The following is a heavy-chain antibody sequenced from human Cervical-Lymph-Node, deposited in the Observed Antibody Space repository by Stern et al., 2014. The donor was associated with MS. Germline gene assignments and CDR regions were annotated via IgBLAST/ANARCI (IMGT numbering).Heavy chain of an antibody. CDR1: GGTFSSYA. CDR3: ASSVGELTPEAV. CDR2: IIPIFGTA. D-gene: IGHD3-10*01. Sequence: QVQLVESGAEVKKPGSSVRVSCKASGGTFSSYAISWVRQAPGQGLEWMGGIIPIFGTANYAQKFQGRVTITADDSTSTAYMEVSSLRSEDTAVYYCASSVGELTPEAVWGQGTTVTVFS. V-gene: IGHV1-69*01. J-gene: IGHJ6*02.